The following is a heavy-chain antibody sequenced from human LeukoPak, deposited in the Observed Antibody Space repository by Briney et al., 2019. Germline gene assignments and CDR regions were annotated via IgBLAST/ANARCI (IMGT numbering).Heavy chain of an antibody. CDR1: GFTLSRYE. D-gene: IGHD3-22*01. J-gene: IGHJ6*02. V-gene: IGHV3-48*03. Sequence: PGGSLRLSCAASGFTLSRYEMNWVRQAPGKGLEWVSYLSSSGSTIYYADSVKGRFTISRDTAQNTLYMHMHSLRAQDTAVYYCAELGITIIGGVGGEGPTVSIS. CDR2: LSSSGSTI. CDR3: AELGITIIGGV.